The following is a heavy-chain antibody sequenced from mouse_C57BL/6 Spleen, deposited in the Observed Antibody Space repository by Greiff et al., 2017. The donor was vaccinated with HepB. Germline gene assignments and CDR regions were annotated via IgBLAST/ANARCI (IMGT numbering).Heavy chain of an antibody. V-gene: IGHV5-9-1*02. CDR1: GFTFSSYA. J-gene: IGHJ2*01. CDR2: ISSGGDYI. Sequence: EVKLVESGEGLVKPGGSLKLSCAASGFTFSSYAMSWVRQTPEKRLEWVAYISSGGDYIYYADTVKGRFTISRDNARNTLYLQMSSLKSEDTAMYYCTRGGIYYGNSFDYWGQGTTLTVSS. CDR3: TRGGIYYGNSFDY. D-gene: IGHD2-1*01.